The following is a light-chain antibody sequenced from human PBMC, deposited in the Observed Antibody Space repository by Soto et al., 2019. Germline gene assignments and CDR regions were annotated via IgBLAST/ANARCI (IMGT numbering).Light chain of an antibody. CDR2: EAS. Sequence: IQMTQSPSTLSASVGDRVTITCRASQSISSWLAWYQQKPGKAPNLLMYEASTLESGVPSRFSGSGSGTEFTLTISSLQPDDFATYYCQHYNSYSEAFGQGTKVDIK. V-gene: IGKV1-5*03. J-gene: IGKJ1*01. CDR1: QSISSW. CDR3: QHYNSYSEA.